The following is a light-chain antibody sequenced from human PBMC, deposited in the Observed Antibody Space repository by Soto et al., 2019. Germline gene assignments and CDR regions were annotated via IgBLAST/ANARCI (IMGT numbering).Light chain of an antibody. CDR1: SSNIGAGFD. J-gene: IGLJ2*01. Sequence: QSVLTQPPSVSGAPGQRVTISCTGSSSNIGAGFDVHWYQQLPGTAPKLLIYSNINRPSGVPDRFSGSKSGTSASLAITGLQAEDEADYYCQSYDGSLSAVVFGGGTKATVL. CDR2: SNI. CDR3: QSYDGSLSAVV. V-gene: IGLV1-40*01.